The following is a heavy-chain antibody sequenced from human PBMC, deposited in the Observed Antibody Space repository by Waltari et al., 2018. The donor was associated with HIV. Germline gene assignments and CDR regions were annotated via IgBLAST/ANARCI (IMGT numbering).Heavy chain of an antibody. CDR1: GYNFTGYY. CDR2: INPNSGNT. V-gene: IGHV1-2*02. CDR3: ARDGVGDAAFDY. J-gene: IGHJ4*02. D-gene: IGHD1-26*01. Sequence: QVQLLQSGPEVGKPGASVKVSCRASGYNFTGYYVHWVRQAPGQGLEWMGWINPNSGNTHLAQKFKGKVTMTRVTSIRTAYLEMRRLKSDDTAIYYCARDGVGDAAFDYWGQGTLVTVS.